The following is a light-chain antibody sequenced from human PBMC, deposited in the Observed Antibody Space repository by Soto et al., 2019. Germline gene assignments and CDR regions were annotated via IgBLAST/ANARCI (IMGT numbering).Light chain of an antibody. CDR2: DAS. V-gene: IGKV3-11*01. J-gene: IGKJ4*01. CDR3: QQYNNWPYT. CDR1: QSVRSF. Sequence: EIVLTQAPATLYLSPGERATLSCRASQSVRSFLAWYQQKPGQAPRLLISDASDRAAGIPARFSGSGSGTAFTLTISSLQSEDFAVYYCQQYNNWPYTFGGGTKGEIK.